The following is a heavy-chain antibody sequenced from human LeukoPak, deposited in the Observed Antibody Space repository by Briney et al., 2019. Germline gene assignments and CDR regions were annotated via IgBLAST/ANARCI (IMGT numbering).Heavy chain of an antibody. V-gene: IGHV3-30*02. CDR1: GFTFSSYG. CDR2: IRYDGSNK. Sequence: PGGSLRLSCAASGFTFSSYGMHWVRQAPGKGLEWVAFIRYDGSNKYYADSVKGRFTISRDNSKNTLYLQMKSLRAEDTAVSYCAKETVPAALDYFFAYWGQGTLVTVSS. CDR3: AKETVPAALDYFFAY. J-gene: IGHJ4*02. D-gene: IGHD2-2*01.